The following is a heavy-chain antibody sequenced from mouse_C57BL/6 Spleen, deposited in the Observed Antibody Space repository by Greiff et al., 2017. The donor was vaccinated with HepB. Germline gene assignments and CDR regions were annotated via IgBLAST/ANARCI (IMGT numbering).Heavy chain of an antibody. V-gene: IGHV5-6*01. Sequence: EVKLQESGGDLVKPGGSLKLSCAASGFTFSSYGMSWVRQTPDKRLEWVATISSGGSYTYYPDSVKGRFTISRDNAKNTLYLQMSSLKSEDTAMYYCARLPLEYYFDYWGQGTTLTVSS. CDR3: ARLPLEYYFDY. CDR1: GFTFSSYG. J-gene: IGHJ2*01. CDR2: ISSGGSYT.